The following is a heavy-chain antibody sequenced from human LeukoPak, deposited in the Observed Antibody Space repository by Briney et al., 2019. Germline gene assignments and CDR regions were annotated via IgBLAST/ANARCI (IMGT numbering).Heavy chain of an antibody. D-gene: IGHD6-19*01. V-gene: IGHV1-24*01. CDR1: GYTLTELS. CDR3: ATASLPQLAAFDI. J-gene: IGHJ3*02. Sequence: ASVKVSCKVSGYTLTELSMHWVRQAPGKGLEWRGGFDPEDGETIYAQKCQGRVTMTEDTSTHTAYMELSSLRSEDTAVSYCATASLPQLAAFDIWGQGTMVTVSS. CDR2: FDPEDGET.